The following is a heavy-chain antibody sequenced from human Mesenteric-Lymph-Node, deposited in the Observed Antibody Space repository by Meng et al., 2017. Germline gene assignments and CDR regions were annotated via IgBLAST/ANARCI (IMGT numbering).Heavy chain of an antibody. D-gene: IGHD3-10*01. CDR2: ISSSGSTI. CDR1: GFTFSDYY. V-gene: IGHV3-11*04. J-gene: IGHJ6*02. Sequence: GESLKISCAASGFTFSDYYMSWIRQAPGKGLEWVSYISSSGSTIYYADSVKGRFTISRDNAKNSLYLQMNSLRAEDTAVYYCARAFITKLQNYYYGMDVWGQGTMVTVSS. CDR3: ARAFITKLQNYYYGMDV.